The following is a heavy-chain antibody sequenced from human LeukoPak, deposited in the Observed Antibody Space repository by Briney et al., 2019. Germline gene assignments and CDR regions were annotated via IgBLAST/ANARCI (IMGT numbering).Heavy chain of an antibody. Sequence: SETLSLTCTVSGGSISSYYWSWIRQPPGKGLEWIGYIYYSGSTNYNPSLKSRVTISVDTSKNQFSLKLSSVTAADTAVYYCARAAEDSSGGFDIWGQGTMVTVSS. CDR1: GGSISSYY. V-gene: IGHV4-59*01. CDR2: IYYSGST. CDR3: ARAAEDSSGGFDI. J-gene: IGHJ3*02. D-gene: IGHD6-13*01.